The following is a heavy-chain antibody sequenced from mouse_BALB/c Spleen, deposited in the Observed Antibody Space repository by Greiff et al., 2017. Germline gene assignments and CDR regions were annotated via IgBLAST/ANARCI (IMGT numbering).Heavy chain of an antibody. Sequence: EVQRVESGGGLVKPGGSLKLSCAASGFAFSSYDMSWVRQTPEKRLEWVATISSGGSYTYYPDSVKGRFTISRDNAKNTLYLQMSSLRSEDTAMYYCASLSTMILYFDYWGQGTTLTVSS. CDR3: ASLSTMILYFDY. V-gene: IGHV5-9-3*01. CDR1: GFAFSSYD. D-gene: IGHD2-4*01. J-gene: IGHJ2*01. CDR2: ISSGGSYT.